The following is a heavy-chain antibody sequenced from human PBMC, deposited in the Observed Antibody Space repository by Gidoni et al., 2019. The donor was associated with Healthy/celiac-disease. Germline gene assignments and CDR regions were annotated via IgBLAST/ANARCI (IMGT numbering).Heavy chain of an antibody. V-gene: IGHV4-30-4*01. Sequence: QVQLQESGPGLVKPSPTLSLTCTVSGGSISSGDFSWSWIRPPPGKCLERIGYIYYSGRTYYNPSLKSRVTISVDTSKNQFSLKLSSVTAADTAVYYCARVPRGYSYGYFPWGQGTLVTVSS. D-gene: IGHD5-18*01. CDR2: IYYSGRT. CDR1: GGSISSGDFS. CDR3: ARVPRGYSYGYFP. J-gene: IGHJ5*02.